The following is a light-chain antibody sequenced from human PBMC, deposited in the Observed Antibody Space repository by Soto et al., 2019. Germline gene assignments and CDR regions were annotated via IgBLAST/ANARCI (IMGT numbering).Light chain of an antibody. J-gene: IGKJ5*01. CDR3: QQYYSYPQT. Sequence: AIRITQSPSSFSASTGDRVTITCRASQGISRYLAWYQQKPGKAPKLLIYAASTLQSGVPSRFSGSGSGTDFTLTISCLQSEDFATYYCQQYYSYPQTFGQGTRLEIK. CDR2: AAS. V-gene: IGKV1-8*01. CDR1: QGISRY.